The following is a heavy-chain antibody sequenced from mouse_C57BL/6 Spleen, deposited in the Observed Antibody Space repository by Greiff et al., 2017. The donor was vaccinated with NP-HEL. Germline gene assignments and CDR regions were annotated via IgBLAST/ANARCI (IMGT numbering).Heavy chain of an antibody. CDR2: ISSGGSYT. D-gene: IGHD1-1*01. Sequence: EVQGVESGGDLVKPGGSLKLSCAASGFTFSSYGMSWVRQTPDKRLEWVATISSGGSYTYYPDSVKGRFTISRDNAKNTLYLQMSSLKSEDTAMYYCARHRTNYGSLNAMDYWGQGTSVTVSS. CDR1: GFTFSSYG. J-gene: IGHJ4*01. CDR3: ARHRTNYGSLNAMDY. V-gene: IGHV5-6*01.